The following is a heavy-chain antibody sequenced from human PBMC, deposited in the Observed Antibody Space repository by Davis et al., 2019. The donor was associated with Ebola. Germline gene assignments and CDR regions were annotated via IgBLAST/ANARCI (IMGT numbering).Heavy chain of an antibody. Sequence: GGSLRLSCAASGFTFSSYWMSWVRQAPGKGLEWVAVISYDGSNKYYADSVKGRFTISRDNSKNTLYLQMNSLRAEDTAVYYCAREGFRVLDYWGQGTLVTVSS. CDR2: ISYDGSNK. D-gene: IGHD3-10*01. V-gene: IGHV3-30*03. J-gene: IGHJ4*02. CDR1: GFTFSSYW. CDR3: AREGFRVLDY.